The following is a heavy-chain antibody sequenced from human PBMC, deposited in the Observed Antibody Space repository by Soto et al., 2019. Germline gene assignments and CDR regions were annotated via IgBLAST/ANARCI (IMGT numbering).Heavy chain of an antibody. V-gene: IGHV4-59*01. D-gene: IGHD4-4*01. Sequence: SETLSLTCTVSGGSISNYYWTWIRQPPGKGLEWIGYIYYSGSTNYNPSLKSRVTISVDTSKNQFFLRLSSVTAADTAVYYCVRVGEGRHDYNYYFDYWGQGSLVTV. J-gene: IGHJ4*02. CDR3: VRVGEGRHDYNYYFDY. CDR2: IYYSGST. CDR1: GGSISNYY.